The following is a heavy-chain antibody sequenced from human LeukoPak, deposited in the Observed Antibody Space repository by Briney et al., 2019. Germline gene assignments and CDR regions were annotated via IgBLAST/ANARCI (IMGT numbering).Heavy chain of an antibody. Sequence: RTGGSLRLSCAASGFTFSSYAMSWVRQAPGKGLEWVSGINWNGGSTGYADSVKGRFTISRDNAKNSLYLQMNSLRAEDTAVYYCAKAAPGVGPKAFFDYWGQGTLVTVSS. J-gene: IGHJ4*02. CDR3: AKAAPGVGPKAFFDY. CDR2: INWNGGST. V-gene: IGHV3-20*04. D-gene: IGHD1-26*01. CDR1: GFTFSSYA.